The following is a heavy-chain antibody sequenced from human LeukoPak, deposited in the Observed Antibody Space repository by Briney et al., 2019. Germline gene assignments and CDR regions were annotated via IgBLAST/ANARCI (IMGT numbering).Heavy chain of an antibody. Sequence: GGSLRLSCAASGFTFSSYAMSWVRQAPGKGLEWVSAISGSGGSTYYADSVKGRFTISRDNSKNTLYLQMNSPRAEDTAVYYCAKDLVYCSSTSCHYYYYGMDVWGQGTTVTVSS. CDR3: AKDLVYCSSTSCHYYYYGMDV. CDR2: ISGSGGST. J-gene: IGHJ6*02. CDR1: GFTFSSYA. D-gene: IGHD2-2*01. V-gene: IGHV3-23*01.